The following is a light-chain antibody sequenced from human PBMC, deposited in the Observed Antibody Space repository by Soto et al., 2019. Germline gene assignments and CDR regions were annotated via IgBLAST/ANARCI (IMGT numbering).Light chain of an antibody. J-gene: IGKJ4*01. CDR1: QGISNY. V-gene: IGKV1-17*03. Sequence: DIQMTQSPSDMSASVGDRVTITCRASQGISNYLAWFQQKPGKVPKRLIYAASSLQSGVPSSFSGSGSGTEFTLTSSSLQPEDFATYFCLQHNSYPLTFGGGPKVDIK. CDR3: LQHNSYPLT. CDR2: AAS.